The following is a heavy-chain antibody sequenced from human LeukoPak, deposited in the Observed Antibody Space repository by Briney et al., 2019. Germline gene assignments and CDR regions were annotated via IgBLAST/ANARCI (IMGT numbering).Heavy chain of an antibody. CDR3: ARSPTYYCSSTSCYDYYYYYMDV. Sequence: PSETLSLTCTVSGGSISSDYWSWIRQPPGKGLEWIGYIYYSGSTNYNPSLKSRVTISVDTSKNQFSLKLSSVTAADTAVYYCARSPTYYCSSTSCYDYYYYYMDVWGKGTTVTVSS. CDR2: IYYSGST. D-gene: IGHD2-2*01. V-gene: IGHV4-59*01. J-gene: IGHJ6*03. CDR1: GGSISSDY.